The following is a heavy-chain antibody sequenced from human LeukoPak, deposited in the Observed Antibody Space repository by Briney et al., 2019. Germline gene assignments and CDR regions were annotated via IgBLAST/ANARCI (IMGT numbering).Heavy chain of an antibody. CDR1: GFTFSSYA. CDR3: ANPSIAAAGIAPTFDY. CDR2: ISGSGGST. V-gene: IGHV3-23*01. D-gene: IGHD6-13*01. J-gene: IGHJ4*02. Sequence: GGSLRLSCAASGFTFSSYAMSWVRQAPGKGLEWVSAISGSGGSTYYADSVKGRFTISRDNSKNTLYLQMNSLRAEDTAVYYCANPSIAAAGIAPTFDYWGQGTLVTVSS.